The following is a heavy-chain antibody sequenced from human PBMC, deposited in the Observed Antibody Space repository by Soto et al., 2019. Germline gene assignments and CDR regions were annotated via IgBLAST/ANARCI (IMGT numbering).Heavy chain of an antibody. J-gene: IGHJ6*02. CDR3: ARCRRDYGRKSMDV. D-gene: IGHD4-17*01. CDR2: MNPNSGNT. Sequence: QVQLVQSGAEVKKPGASVKVSCKASGYTFTSYDINWVRQATGQGLEWMGWMNPNSGNTGYALKFQGRVTMTRNTSISTAYMELSSLRSEDTAVYYCARCRRDYGRKSMDVWGQGTTVTVSS. V-gene: IGHV1-8*01. CDR1: GYTFTSYD.